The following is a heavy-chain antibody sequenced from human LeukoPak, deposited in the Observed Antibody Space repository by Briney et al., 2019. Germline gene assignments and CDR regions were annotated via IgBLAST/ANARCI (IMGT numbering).Heavy chain of an antibody. V-gene: IGHV3-49*04. D-gene: IGHD5-18*01. Sequence: GWSLRLSCTTSGFNFGDHAMTWVRQAPGKGLEWVGFIRSKAYRGTTEYAGSVKGRFTISRDDSKSVVYLQMNSLKSEDTAVYYCSRGPIQLWVHNGVDVWGQGTTVTVSS. CDR1: GFNFGDHA. J-gene: IGHJ6*02. CDR3: SRGPIQLWVHNGVDV. CDR2: IRSKAYRGTT.